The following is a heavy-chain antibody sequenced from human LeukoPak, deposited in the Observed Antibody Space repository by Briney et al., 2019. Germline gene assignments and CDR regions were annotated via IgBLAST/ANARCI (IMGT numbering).Heavy chain of an antibody. CDR2: INHSGST. D-gene: IGHD2-2*01. CDR3: ARAYAAAPIKTYNWFDP. V-gene: IGHV4-34*01. CDR1: GGSFSGCY. Sequence: SETLSLTCAVYGGSFSGCYWSWIRQPPGKGLEWIGEINHSGSTNYNPSLKSRVTISIDTSKNQFSLKLSSVTAADTAVYYCARAYAAAPIKTYNWFDPWGQGTLVTVSS. J-gene: IGHJ5*02.